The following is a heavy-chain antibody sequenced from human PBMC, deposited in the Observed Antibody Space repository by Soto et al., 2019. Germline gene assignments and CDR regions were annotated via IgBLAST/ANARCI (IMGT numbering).Heavy chain of an antibody. Sequence: GGSLRLSCAASGFTFSSYAMSWVRQAPGKGLEWVSAISGSGGSTYYADSVKGRFTISRDNSKNTLYLQMNSLRAEDTAVYYCAKHYDILTGYRATYYYYMDAWGKGTTVTAP. CDR2: ISGSGGST. CDR1: GFTFSSYA. CDR3: AKHYDILTGYRATYYYYMDA. D-gene: IGHD3-9*01. J-gene: IGHJ6*03. V-gene: IGHV3-23*01.